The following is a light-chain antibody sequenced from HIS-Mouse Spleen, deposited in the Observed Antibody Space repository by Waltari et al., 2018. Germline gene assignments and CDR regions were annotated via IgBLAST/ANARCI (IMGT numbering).Light chain of an antibody. Sequence: DIVMTQSPDSLAVSLGERATLHCKSSTSVLYSSNNKNYLAWYQQKPGQPPKLLIYWASTRESGVPDRFSGSGSGTDFTLTISSLQAEDVAVYYCQQYYSTPLTFGGGTKVEIK. CDR2: WAS. J-gene: IGKJ4*01. CDR3: QQYYSTPLT. V-gene: IGKV4-1*01. CDR1: TSVLYSSNNKNY.